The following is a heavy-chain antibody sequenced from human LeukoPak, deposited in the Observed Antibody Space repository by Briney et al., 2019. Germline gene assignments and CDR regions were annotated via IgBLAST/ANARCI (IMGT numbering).Heavy chain of an antibody. CDR1: AYTFATFG. Sequence: ASVKVSCKTSAYTFATFGISWVRQAPGQGLEWMAWITSYKGNTNIAQKFQGRLTVTTDTSGSTAYMELRRLTSDDTPIYYCATSPLERLWGNFFDYWGQGSLVTVSS. V-gene: IGHV1-18*01. D-gene: IGHD3-16*01. J-gene: IGHJ4*02. CDR2: ITSYKGNT. CDR3: ATSPLERLWGNFFDY.